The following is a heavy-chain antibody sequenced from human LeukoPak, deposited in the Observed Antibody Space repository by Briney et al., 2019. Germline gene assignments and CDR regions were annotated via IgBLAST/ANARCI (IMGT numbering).Heavy chain of an antibody. Sequence: GGSLRLSCAASGFTFSSYAMHWVRQAPGKGLEWVAVISYDGSNKYYADSVKGRFTISRDNSKNTLYLQMNSLRAEDTAVYYCAREKWPRVEWELPAAFDYWGQGTLVTVSS. CDR3: AREKWPRVEWELPAAFDY. CDR1: GFTFSSYA. J-gene: IGHJ4*02. D-gene: IGHD1-26*01. CDR2: ISYDGSNK. V-gene: IGHV3-30-3*01.